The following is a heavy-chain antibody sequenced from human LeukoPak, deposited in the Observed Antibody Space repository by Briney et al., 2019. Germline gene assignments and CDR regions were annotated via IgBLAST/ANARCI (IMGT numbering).Heavy chain of an antibody. Sequence: GGSLRLSCAASGFPFSSYGMHWVRQAPGKGLEWVARLVYDARSDYANSVKGRFSISRDDSKNTLFLDMSSLRVEDTALYYCARDLSAAFDFWGQGVLVTVSS. J-gene: IGHJ4*02. CDR3: ARDLSAAFDF. CDR1: GFPFSSYG. D-gene: IGHD6-19*01. V-gene: IGHV3-33*01. CDR2: LVYDARS.